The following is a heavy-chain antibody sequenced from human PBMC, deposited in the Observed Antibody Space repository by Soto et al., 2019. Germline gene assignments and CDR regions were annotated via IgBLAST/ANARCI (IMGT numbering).Heavy chain of an antibody. CDR1: GFSFGYSA. V-gene: IGHV3-49*03. CDR2: IRSKAYSGTT. CDR3: TRRYSSGWYWFDP. Sequence: PGGSLRLSCTASGFSFGYSAMSWFRQAPGKGLEWVGFIRSKAYSGTTEYAASVRGRFTISRDDSKSIAYLQMNSLKTEDTAVYYCTRRYSSGWYWFDPWGQGTLVTVSS. D-gene: IGHD6-19*01. J-gene: IGHJ5*02.